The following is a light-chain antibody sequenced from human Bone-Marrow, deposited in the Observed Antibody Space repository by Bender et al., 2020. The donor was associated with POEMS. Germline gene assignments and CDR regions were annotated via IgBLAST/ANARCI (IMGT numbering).Light chain of an antibody. Sequence: SYELTQPLSVSVALGQTARITCGGSNIGDKNVFWYQQKPGQAPVLVIYRDSNRPSGIPERMSGSNSGNTATLTISGAQAGDEADYFCQVWDTTSAVVFGGGTKLT. J-gene: IGLJ2*01. CDR1: NIGDKN. CDR2: RDS. V-gene: IGLV3-9*01. CDR3: QVWDTTSAVV.